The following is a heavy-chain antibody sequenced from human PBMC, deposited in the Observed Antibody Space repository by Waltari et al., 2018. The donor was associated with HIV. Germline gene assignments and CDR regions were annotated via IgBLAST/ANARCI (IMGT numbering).Heavy chain of an antibody. J-gene: IGHJ6*02. CDR2: INHSGST. CDR3: SRGGWGPIVVVPAALRFYGMDV. D-gene: IGHD2-2*01. CDR1: GGSFSGYY. V-gene: IGHV4-34*01. Sequence: QVQLQQWGAGLLKPSETLSLTCAVYGGSFSGYYWSWIRQPPGKGREWIGEINHSGSTNYNPSLKSRVTISVDTSKNQFSLKLSSVTAADTAVYYCSRGGWGPIVVVPAALRFYGMDVWGQGTTVTVSS.